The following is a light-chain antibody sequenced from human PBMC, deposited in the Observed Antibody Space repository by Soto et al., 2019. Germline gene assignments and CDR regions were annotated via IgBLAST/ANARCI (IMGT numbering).Light chain of an antibody. CDR2: DVS. Sequence: AIQLTQSPSSLSASVGDRVTITCRASLGISSALAWYQQKPGQSPNLLVYDVSSLAIGVPSRFSGSGSGTDFTLTISSLQPEHFVTYYCQQFKNYSSLTCGGGTKVEIK. J-gene: IGKJ4*01. CDR1: LGISSA. V-gene: IGKV1D-13*01. CDR3: QQFKNYSSLT.